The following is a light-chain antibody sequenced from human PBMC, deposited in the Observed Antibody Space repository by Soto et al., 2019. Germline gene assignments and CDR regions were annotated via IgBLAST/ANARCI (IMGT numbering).Light chain of an antibody. CDR1: SSNIGSNY. CDR2: AND. V-gene: IGLV1-47*02. Sequence: QSVLTQPPSASGTPGQRVIISCSGRSSNIGSNYVYWFQHLPGTAPKLLIYANDQRPSGVPDRFSGSKSGTSASLAISGLRSEDEADYDCEAWDDSLGGSWVFGGGTKLTVL. CDR3: EAWDDSLGGSWV. J-gene: IGLJ3*02.